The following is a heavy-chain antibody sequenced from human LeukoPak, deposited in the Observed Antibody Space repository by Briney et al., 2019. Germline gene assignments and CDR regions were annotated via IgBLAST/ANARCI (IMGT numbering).Heavy chain of an antibody. CDR1: GYSFTSYW. J-gene: IGHJ4*02. Sequence: GESLKISCKGSGYSFTSYWIGWVRQMPGKGLEWMGIIYPGDSDTRYSPSFQGQVTISADKSISTAYLQWSSLKASDTAMYYCARHGGYSYGTNYFDYWGRGTLVTVSS. CDR2: IYPGDSDT. CDR3: ARHGGYSYGTNYFDY. D-gene: IGHD5-18*01. V-gene: IGHV5-51*01.